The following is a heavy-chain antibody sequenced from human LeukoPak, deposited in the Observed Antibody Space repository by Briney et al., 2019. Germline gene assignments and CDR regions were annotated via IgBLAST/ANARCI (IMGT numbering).Heavy chain of an antibody. J-gene: IGHJ4*02. CDR1: GFTFSSYW. CDR2: ISSDGSST. CDR3: ARSIAVSATGY. V-gene: IGHV3-74*01. D-gene: IGHD6-19*01. Sequence: PGGSLRLSCAASGFTFSSYWMHWVRQAPGKGLVWVSRISSDGSSTNYADYVKGRFTISRDNAKNTLYLQMNSLRAEDTAVYYCARSIAVSATGYWGQGTLVTVSS.